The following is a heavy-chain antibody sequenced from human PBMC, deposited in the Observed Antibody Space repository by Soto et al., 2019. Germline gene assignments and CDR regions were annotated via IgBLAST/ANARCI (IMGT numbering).Heavy chain of an antibody. D-gene: IGHD4-17*01. CDR1: GFTFNTYG. Sequence: QVQLMESGGGVVQPGRSLRLSCAASGFTFNTYGIHWVRQAPGKGLEWVAVIWYAGSNKYYADSVKGRFTISRDNSKNTLYLQMNSLRAEDTAVYYCARGTVHFDYWGQGNLVTVSS. J-gene: IGHJ4*02. CDR2: IWYAGSNK. V-gene: IGHV3-33*01. CDR3: ARGTVHFDY.